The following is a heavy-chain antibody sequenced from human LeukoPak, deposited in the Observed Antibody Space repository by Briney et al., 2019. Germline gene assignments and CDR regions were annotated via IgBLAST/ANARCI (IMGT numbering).Heavy chain of an antibody. Sequence: GWSLRLSCAASGFTFSSYAMSWVRQAPGKGLGWVSGISGSGGSTYYADSVKGRFTISRDNSKNTLYLQMTSLRAEDTAVYYCAKDQVWIVVGSFDYWGQGTLVTVSS. CDR2: ISGSGGST. D-gene: IGHD3-22*01. J-gene: IGHJ4*02. V-gene: IGHV3-23*01. CDR1: GFTFSSYA. CDR3: AKDQVWIVVGSFDY.